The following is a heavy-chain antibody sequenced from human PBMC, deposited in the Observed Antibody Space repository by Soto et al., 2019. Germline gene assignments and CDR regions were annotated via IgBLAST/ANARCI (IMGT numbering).Heavy chain of an antibody. J-gene: IGHJ4*02. CDR3: AKDSAEVWIQLWFFDY. V-gene: IGHV3-23*01. CDR2: ISGSGGST. CDR1: GFTFSSYA. Sequence: GGSLRLSCAASGFTFSSYAMTWVRQAPGKGLDWVSAISGSGGSTYYADSVKGRFTISRDNSKNTLYLQMNSLRAEDTAVYYCAKDSAEVWIQLWFFDYWGQGTLVTVS. D-gene: IGHD5-18*01.